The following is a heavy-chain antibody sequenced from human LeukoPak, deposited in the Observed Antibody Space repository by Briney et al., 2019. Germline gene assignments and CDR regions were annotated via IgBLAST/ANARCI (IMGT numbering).Heavy chain of an antibody. CDR2: IYYSGST. V-gene: IGHV4-30-4*07. CDR1: GGSISSGGYS. Sequence: PSETLSLTCTVSGGSISSGGYSWSWIRQPPGKGLEWIGYIYYSGSTYYNPSLKSRVTISVDTSKNQFSLKLSSVTAADTAVYYCARGLKSLGYCSGGSCYSNYYYYYMDVWGKGTTVTVSS. D-gene: IGHD2-15*01. CDR3: ARGLKSLGYCSGGSCYSNYYYYYMDV. J-gene: IGHJ6*03.